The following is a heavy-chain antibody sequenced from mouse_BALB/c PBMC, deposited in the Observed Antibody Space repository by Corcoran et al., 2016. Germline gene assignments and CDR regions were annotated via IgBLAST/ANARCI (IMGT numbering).Heavy chain of an antibody. Sequence: QVQLQQSGPELVKPGASVKMFCKASGYTFTDYVISWVKQRTGQGLEWIGEIYPGSGSTYYNERFKDKATLTADKSSNTAYMQLSSLTSEESSVYFCARKGYYRYDGFAYWGQGTLVTVSA. CDR2: IYPGSGST. V-gene: IGHV1-81*01. CDR3: ARKGYYRYDGFAY. CDR1: GYTFTDYV. D-gene: IGHD2-14*01. J-gene: IGHJ3*01.